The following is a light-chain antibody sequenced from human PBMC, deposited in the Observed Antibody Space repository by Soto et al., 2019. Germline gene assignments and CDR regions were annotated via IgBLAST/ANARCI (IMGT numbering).Light chain of an antibody. CDR1: QTISDNY. Sequence: EIVLTQSPGTLSLSPGERATLSCRASQTISDNYLAWYQQKPGQAPRLLIYGASSWATGIPQRFSGSGSVTDFTLTISSLEPEDSAVYYCQQYGSSPYTFCQGTKLEIK. CDR3: QQYGSSPYT. V-gene: IGKV3-20*01. J-gene: IGKJ2*01. CDR2: GAS.